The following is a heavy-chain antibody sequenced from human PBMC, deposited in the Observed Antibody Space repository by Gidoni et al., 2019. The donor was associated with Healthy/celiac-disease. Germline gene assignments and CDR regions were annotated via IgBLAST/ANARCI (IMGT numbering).Heavy chain of an antibody. CDR1: GYSFTSYW. CDR2: IDPSDSYT. V-gene: IGHV5-10-1*03. J-gene: IGHJ4*02. Sequence: EVQLVQSGAEVKKPGESLRISCKGSGYSFTSYWISWVRQMPGKGLEWMGRIDPSDSYTNYSPSFQGHVTISADKSISTAYLQWSSLKASDTAMYYCARQALSYDSSGYYGASFDYWGQGTLVTVSS. D-gene: IGHD3-22*01. CDR3: ARQALSYDSSGYYGASFDY.